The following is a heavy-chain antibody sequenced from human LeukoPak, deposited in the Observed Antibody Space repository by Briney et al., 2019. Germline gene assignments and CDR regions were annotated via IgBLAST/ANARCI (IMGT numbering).Heavy chain of an antibody. CDR1: GGSFSGYY. V-gene: IGHV4-34*01. J-gene: IGHJ4*02. D-gene: IGHD6-19*01. CDR2: IYYSGST. Sequence: SETLSLTCAVYGGSFSGYYWGWIRQPPGKGLEWIGSIYYSGSTYYNPSLKSRVTISVDTSKNQFSLKLSSVTAADTAVYYCARAPTGILYSSGPYFDYWGQGTLVTVSS. CDR3: ARAPTGILYSSGPYFDY.